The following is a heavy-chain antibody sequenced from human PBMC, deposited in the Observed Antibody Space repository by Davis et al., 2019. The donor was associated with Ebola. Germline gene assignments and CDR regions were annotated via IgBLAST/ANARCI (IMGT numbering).Heavy chain of an antibody. J-gene: IGHJ5*02. D-gene: IGHD2-8*01. CDR3: ARDLVWAGYNWFDP. V-gene: IGHV7-4-1*02. CDR1: GYTFTSYG. Sequence: AASVKVSCKASGYTFTSYGITWVRQAPGQGLEWMGWINTNTGNPTYAQGFTGRFVFSLDTSVSTAYLQISSLKAEDTAVYYCARDLVWAGYNWFDPWGQGTLVTVSS. CDR2: INTNTGNP.